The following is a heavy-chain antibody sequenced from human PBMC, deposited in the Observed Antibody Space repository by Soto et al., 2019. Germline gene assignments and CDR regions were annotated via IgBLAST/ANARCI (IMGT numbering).Heavy chain of an antibody. CDR2: ISAYNGNT. Sequence: ASVKVSCKASGYTFTSYGSSWVRQAPGQGLEWMGWISAYNGNTNYAQKLQGRVTMTTDTSTSTAYMELRSLRSDDTAVYYCARDQSEYYYGSGSYFAPDAFDIWGHGTMVTVSS. D-gene: IGHD3-10*01. J-gene: IGHJ3*02. V-gene: IGHV1-18*01. CDR3: ARDQSEYYYGSGSYFAPDAFDI. CDR1: GYTFTSYG.